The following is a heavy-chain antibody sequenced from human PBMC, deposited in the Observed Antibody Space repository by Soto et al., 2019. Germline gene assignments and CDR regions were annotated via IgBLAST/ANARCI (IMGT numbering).Heavy chain of an antibody. CDR3: AKKSATSDYSAFDI. CDR1: GFTFSSYG. V-gene: IGHV3-23*01. D-gene: IGHD3-22*01. CDR2: LSTSGGT. J-gene: IGHJ3*02. Sequence: GSLRLSCAASGFTFSSYGFSWVRRAPGKGLEWVSTLSTSGGTYYADSVKGRFTISRDNSKSTLYLQMNSLRAEDTAVYYCAKKSATSDYSAFDIWGQGTMVTVSS.